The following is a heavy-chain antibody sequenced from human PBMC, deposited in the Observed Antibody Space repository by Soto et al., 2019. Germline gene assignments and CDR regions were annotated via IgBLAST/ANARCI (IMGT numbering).Heavy chain of an antibody. Sequence: QVQLQESGPGLVKPSETLSLTCTVSGGPISSYYWSWIRQPPGKGLEWIGYIYNSGSTNYNPSLKSRVTISVDTSKNQHSLKLSSVTAADTAVYYCAKGDYYHYGMDVWGQGTTVTVSS. J-gene: IGHJ6*02. CDR1: GGPISSYY. CDR3: AKGDYYHYGMDV. V-gene: IGHV4-59*01. CDR2: IYNSGST.